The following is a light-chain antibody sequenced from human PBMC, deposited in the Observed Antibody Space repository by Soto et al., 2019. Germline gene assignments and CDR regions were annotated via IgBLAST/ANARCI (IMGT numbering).Light chain of an antibody. Sequence: DIQMTQSPSSLSASVGDRVTITCRASQDISSYLNWYQQKPGKAPKVLIYAASSLQGGVPSRFSGSGSGTDFTLTISSLQPEDFATYYCQQSYSTPLTFGGGTKVDIK. J-gene: IGKJ4*01. CDR1: QDISSY. V-gene: IGKV1-39*01. CDR3: QQSYSTPLT. CDR2: AAS.